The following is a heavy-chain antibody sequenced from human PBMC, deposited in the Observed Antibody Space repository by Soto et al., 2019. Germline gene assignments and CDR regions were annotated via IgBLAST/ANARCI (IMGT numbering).Heavy chain of an antibody. Sequence: ASVKVSCKASGYTFTSYGISWVRQAPGQGLEWMGWISAYNGNTNYAQKLQGRVTMTTDTSTSTAYMELRSLRSDDTAVYYCARDRCSSTSCYQQIFDYWGQGTLVTVS. J-gene: IGHJ4*02. D-gene: IGHD2-2*01. CDR2: ISAYNGNT. V-gene: IGHV1-18*01. CDR1: GYTFTSYG. CDR3: ARDRCSSTSCYQQIFDY.